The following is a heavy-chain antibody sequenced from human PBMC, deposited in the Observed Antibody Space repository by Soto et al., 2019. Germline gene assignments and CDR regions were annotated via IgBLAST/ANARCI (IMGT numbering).Heavy chain of an antibody. J-gene: IGHJ4*02. V-gene: IGHV3-30-3*01. CDR2: ISFDGSTK. Sequence: QVQLVESGGGVVQPGRSLTIFCTASGFTFKHNAMHWIRQAPAKGLEWVADISFDGSTKNYADSVKGRFTISRDNSNNTLSLQMRALKGEDTATYYCAREGIAESGPNFYDFWGQGTLVAVSS. CDR3: AREGIAESGPNFYDF. D-gene: IGHD6-13*01. CDR1: GFTFKHNA.